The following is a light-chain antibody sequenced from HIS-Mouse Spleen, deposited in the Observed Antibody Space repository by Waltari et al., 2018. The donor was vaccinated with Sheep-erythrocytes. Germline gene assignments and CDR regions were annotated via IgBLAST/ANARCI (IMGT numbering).Light chain of an antibody. V-gene: IGKV1D-13*01. CDR2: DAS. CDR1: QGISSA. Sequence: AIQLTQSPSSLSASVGDRVTITSRASQGISSALAWYQQKPGKAPKLLIYDASSLERGVPSRFGGSGSGTDCTLTISSLQPEDFATYYCQQFNNYPRTFRQGTKVEIK. J-gene: IGKJ1*01. CDR3: QQFNNYPRT.